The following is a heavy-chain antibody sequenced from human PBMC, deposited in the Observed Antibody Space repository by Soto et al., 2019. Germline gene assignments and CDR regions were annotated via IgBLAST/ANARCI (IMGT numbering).Heavy chain of an antibody. CDR1: GYTFTSYG. V-gene: IGHV1-18*01. CDR2: ISAYNGNT. Sequence: ASVKVSCKASGYTFTSYGISWVRQAPGQGLEWMGWISAYNGNTNYAQKLQGRVTMTTDTSTSTAHMELRSLRSDDTAVYYCARDSYYDSSGYQDFDYWGQGTLVTVSS. J-gene: IGHJ4*02. D-gene: IGHD3-22*01. CDR3: ARDSYYDSSGYQDFDY.